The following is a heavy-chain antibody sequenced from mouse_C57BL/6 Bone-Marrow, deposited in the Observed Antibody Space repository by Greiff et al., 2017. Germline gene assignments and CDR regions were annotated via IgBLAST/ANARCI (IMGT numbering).Heavy chain of an antibody. D-gene: IGHD4-1*01. CDR3: VRHTGNYAMDY. CDR2: IRSKSNNYAT. J-gene: IGHJ4*01. CDR1: GFSFNTYA. Sequence: EVKLVESGGGSVQPKGSLKLSCAASGFSFNTYAMNWVRQAPGKGLEWVARIRSKSNNYATYYADSVKDRFTISRDDSESMLYLQMNNLKTEDTAMDYCVRHTGNYAMDYWGQGTSVTVSS. V-gene: IGHV10-1*01.